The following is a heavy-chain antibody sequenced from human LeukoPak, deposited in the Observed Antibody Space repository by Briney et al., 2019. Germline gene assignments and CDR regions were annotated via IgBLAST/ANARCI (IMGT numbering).Heavy chain of an antibody. J-gene: IGHJ4*02. D-gene: IGHD4-17*01. Sequence: ASVKVSFTASGYTFTGYYMRWVRQAPGQGLEWMGRINPNSGGTNYAQKFQGRVTMTRDTSISTAYMELSRLRSDDTAVYYCARDYGDYGIDYWGQGTLVTVSS. CDR1: GYTFTGYY. CDR3: ARDYGDYGIDY. V-gene: IGHV1-2*06. CDR2: INPNSGGT.